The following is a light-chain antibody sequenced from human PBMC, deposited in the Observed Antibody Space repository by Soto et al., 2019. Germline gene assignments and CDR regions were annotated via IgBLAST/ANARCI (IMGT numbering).Light chain of an antibody. CDR1: SGSIASNY. Sequence: NFMLTQPHSVSESPGKTVTISCTGSSGSIASNYVQWYQQRPGSAPTTVIYEDNQRPSGVPDRFSGSIDSSSNSASLTISGLKPEDEADYYCQSYDSSNQNVVFGGGTKLTVL. V-gene: IGLV6-57*02. J-gene: IGLJ2*01. CDR3: QSYDSSNQNVV. CDR2: EDN.